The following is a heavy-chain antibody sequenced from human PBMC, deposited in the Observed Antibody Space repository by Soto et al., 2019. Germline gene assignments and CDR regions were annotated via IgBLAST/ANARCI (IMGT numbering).Heavy chain of an antibody. Sequence: QLQLQESGSGLVKPSQTLSLTCAVSGGSISSGGYSWSWIRQPPGKGLEWIGYIYHSGSTYYNPYLKSRVTISVDRSKNQFSLKLSSVTAADTAVYYCARAAIYYDSSGYPVLGYYFDYWGQGTLVTVSS. D-gene: IGHD3-22*01. J-gene: IGHJ4*02. CDR3: ARAAIYYDSSGYPVLGYYFDY. CDR2: IYHSGST. V-gene: IGHV4-30-2*01. CDR1: GGSISSGGYS.